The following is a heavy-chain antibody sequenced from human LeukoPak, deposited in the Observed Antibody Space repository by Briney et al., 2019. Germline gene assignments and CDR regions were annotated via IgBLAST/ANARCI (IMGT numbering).Heavy chain of an antibody. CDR2: IKQDGSEK. J-gene: IGHJ6*04. CDR1: GFTFSSYA. Sequence: PGRSLRLSCAASGFTFSSYAMHWVRQAPGKGLEWVANIKQDGSEKYYVDSVKGRFTISRDNAKNSLYLQMNSLRAEDTAVYYCARDSLLRGDVWGKGTTVTVSS. D-gene: IGHD1-26*01. CDR3: ARDSLLRGDV. V-gene: IGHV3-7*01.